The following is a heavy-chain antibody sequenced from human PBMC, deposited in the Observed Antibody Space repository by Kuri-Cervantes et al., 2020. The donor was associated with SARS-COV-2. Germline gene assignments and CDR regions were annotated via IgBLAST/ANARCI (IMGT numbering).Heavy chain of an antibody. J-gene: IGHJ4*02. D-gene: IGHD6-13*01. Sequence: GGSLRLSCAASGFTFSSYAMSWVRQAPGKGLEWVSAISGSGGSTYYADSVKGRFTISRDNAKNSLYLQMNSLRAEDTAVYYCAKSSSWYFDYWGQGTLVTVSS. CDR2: ISGSGGST. CDR3: AKSSSWYFDY. V-gene: IGHV3-23*01. CDR1: GFTFSSYA.